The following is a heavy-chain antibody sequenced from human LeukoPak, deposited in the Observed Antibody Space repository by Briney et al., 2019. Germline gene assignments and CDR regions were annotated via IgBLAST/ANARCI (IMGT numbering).Heavy chain of an antibody. CDR1: GGSISSYY. CDR2: IYYSGST. V-gene: IGHV4-59*01. CDR3: ARVHPYYYYYYGMDV. J-gene: IGHJ6*02. Sequence: SETLSLTCTVSGGSISSYYWSWIRQPPGKGLEWIGYIYYSGSTNYNPSLKSRVTISVDTSKNQFSLKLSSVTAADTAVYYCARVHPYYYYYYGMDVWGQGTTATVSS.